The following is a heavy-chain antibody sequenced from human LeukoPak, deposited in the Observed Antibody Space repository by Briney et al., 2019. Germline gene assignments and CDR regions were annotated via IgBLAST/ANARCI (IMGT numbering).Heavy chain of an antibody. CDR3: ARGYCSSTSCYYYYYMDV. D-gene: IGHD2-2*01. CDR1: GFTFSSYA. V-gene: IGHV1-69*05. CDR2: IIPIFGTA. J-gene: IGHJ6*03. Sequence: GGSLRLSCAASGFTFSSYAISWVRQAPGQGLEWMGGIIPIFGTANYAQKFQGRVTITTDESTSTAYMELSSLRSEDTAVYYCARGYCSSTSCYYYYYMDVWGKGTTVTVSS.